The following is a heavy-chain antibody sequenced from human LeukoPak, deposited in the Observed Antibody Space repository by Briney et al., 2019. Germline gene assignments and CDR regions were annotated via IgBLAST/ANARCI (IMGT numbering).Heavy chain of an antibody. J-gene: IGHJ4*01. D-gene: IGHD3-22*01. CDR1: GFTFSSYG. Sequence: GGSLRLSCAASGFTFSSYGMHWVRQAPDKGLEWVTFISYDGGNKYYADSVKGRFTISRDNSKNTLYLQMNSLRAEDTAVYHCAKDPILYDSSGYYNPYFDYWGQGTLVTVSS. CDR2: ISYDGGNK. V-gene: IGHV3-30*18. CDR3: AKDPILYDSSGYYNPYFDY.